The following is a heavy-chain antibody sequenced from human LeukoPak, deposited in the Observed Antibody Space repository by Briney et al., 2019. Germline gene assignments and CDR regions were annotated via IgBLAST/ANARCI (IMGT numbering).Heavy chain of an antibody. D-gene: IGHD1-26*01. Sequence: GGSLRLSCAASGFKFDDYTMHWVRRAPGKGLEWVSLMSWNSDYTSYADSVKGRFTISRDNSKNSLYLQMNSLRTEDTASYYCAKDFQGIVGATQIDFWGQGTLVTVS. CDR1: GFKFDDYT. J-gene: IGHJ4*02. CDR2: MSWNSDYT. CDR3: AKDFQGIVGATQIDF. V-gene: IGHV3-43*01.